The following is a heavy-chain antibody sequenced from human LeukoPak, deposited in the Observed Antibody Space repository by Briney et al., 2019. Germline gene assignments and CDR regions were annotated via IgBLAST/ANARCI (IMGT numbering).Heavy chain of an antibody. D-gene: IGHD4-17*01. Sequence: GGSLRLSCAASGFTFSTYSMNWVRQAPGKGLEWLSYISSSSSTIYYADSVKGRFTNSRDNAKNSLYLQMNSLRAEDTAVYYCARVRYGDSLDSWGQGTLVAVSS. CDR3: ARVRYGDSLDS. CDR1: GFTFSTYS. J-gene: IGHJ5*01. CDR2: ISSSSSTI. V-gene: IGHV3-48*01.